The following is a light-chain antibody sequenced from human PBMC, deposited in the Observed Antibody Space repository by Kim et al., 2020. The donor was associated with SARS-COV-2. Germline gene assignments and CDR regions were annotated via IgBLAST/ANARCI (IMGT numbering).Light chain of an antibody. CDR3: QQYGSSPFT. J-gene: IGKJ3*01. V-gene: IGKV3-20*01. CDR2: GAS. CDR1: QSVSSSY. Sequence: PPGEEASLPSRARQSVSSSYLAWYQQKPGQAPKLLIYGASSRATGIPDRFSGSGSGTDFTLTISRLEPEDFAVYYCQQYGSSPFTFGPGTKVDIK.